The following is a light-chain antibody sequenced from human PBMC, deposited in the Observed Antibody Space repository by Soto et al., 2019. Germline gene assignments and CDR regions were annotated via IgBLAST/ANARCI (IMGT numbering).Light chain of an antibody. CDR3: ISYTSSSTLV. Sequence: QSALTQPASVSGSPGQSITISCTGTSSDVGAYNYVSWYQQHPGKAPKLMIYEVSNRPSGVSDRFSGSRSGNTASLTISGLQAEDESDYYCISYTSSSTLVFGTGTKLTVL. CDR1: SSDVGAYNY. CDR2: EVS. J-gene: IGLJ1*01. V-gene: IGLV2-14*01.